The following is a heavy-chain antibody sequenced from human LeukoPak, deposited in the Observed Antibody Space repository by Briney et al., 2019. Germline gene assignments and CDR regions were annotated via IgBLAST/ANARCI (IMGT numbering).Heavy chain of an antibody. CDR2: IYSGGST. V-gene: IGHV3-53*01. D-gene: IGHD3-10*01. J-gene: IGHJ3*02. Sequence: PGGSLRLSCAASGFTVSSNYMSWVRQAPGKGLEWVSVIYSGGSTYYADSVKGRFTISRDNSKNTLYLQMNSLRAEDTAVYYCASRGRITMVRGVLTTPDALDIWGQGTMVTVSS. CDR1: GFTVSSNY. CDR3: ASRGRITMVRGVLTTPDALDI.